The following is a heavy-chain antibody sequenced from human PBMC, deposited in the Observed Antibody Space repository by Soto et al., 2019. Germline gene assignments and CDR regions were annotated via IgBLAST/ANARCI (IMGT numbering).Heavy chain of an antibody. CDR2: FSDSGST. Sequence: SETLSLTCAVYGGSFSGNYWSWVRQPPGKGLEWIGEFSDSGSTNYNPSLKSRVTISEDMSKSQFSLKLSSVTAADTAVYYCARGNFYYGMDVWGQGTTVTVS. CDR3: ARGNFYYGMDV. J-gene: IGHJ6*02. CDR1: GGSFSGNY. V-gene: IGHV4-34*01.